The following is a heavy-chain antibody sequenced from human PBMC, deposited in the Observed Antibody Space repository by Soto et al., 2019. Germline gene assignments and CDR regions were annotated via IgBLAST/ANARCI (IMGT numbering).Heavy chain of an antibody. CDR1: GFMFANYA. CDR2: TIGSGGGT. V-gene: IGHV3-23*01. CDR3: AKWDSHGIIASPGGGNYYYYDMDV. Sequence: PGGSLTLSCAASGFMFANYAIGWVRQAQGGGLEWVSATIGSGGGTYYADSVKGRVTLSRDKSTNTLYLQMHSLRVENTAIFFCAKWDSHGIIASPGGGNYYYYDMDVWGQGTTVTVSS. J-gene: IGHJ6*02. D-gene: IGHD2-21*01.